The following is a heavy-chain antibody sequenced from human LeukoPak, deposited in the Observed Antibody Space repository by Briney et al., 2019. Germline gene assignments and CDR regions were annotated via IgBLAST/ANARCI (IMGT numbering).Heavy chain of an antibody. CDR2: INHSGST. V-gene: IGHV4-34*01. Sequence: SETLSLTCAVYGVSFSGYYWSWLRQPPGKGLEWIGEINHSGSTNYNPSLKSRVTISVDTSKNQFSLKLSSVTAADTAVYYCARGFFGGAFDIWGQGTMVTVSS. CDR1: GVSFSGYY. CDR3: ARGFFGGAFDI. J-gene: IGHJ3*02. D-gene: IGHD3-3*01.